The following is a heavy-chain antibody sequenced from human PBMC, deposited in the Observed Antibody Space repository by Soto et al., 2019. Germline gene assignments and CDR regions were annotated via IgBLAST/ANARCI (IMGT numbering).Heavy chain of an antibody. CDR2: IYYTRCT. Sequence: QVQLQESGPGLAKPSETLSLTCSVSGGSISTYYWCWIRQPPDRGLEWIGYIYYTRCTDYSPAIKSRVSYSVDTYKNEFTLKKNSVSAADTAVYYWARWYQAAGLDNLGQANMVTVSS. D-gene: IGHD2-2*01. CDR3: ARWYQAAGLDN. J-gene: IGHJ4*02. V-gene: IGHV4-59*01. CDR1: GGSISTYY.